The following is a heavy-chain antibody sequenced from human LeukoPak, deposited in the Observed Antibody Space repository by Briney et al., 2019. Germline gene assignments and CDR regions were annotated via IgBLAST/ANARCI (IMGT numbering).Heavy chain of an antibody. D-gene: IGHD2-15*01. CDR2: IYTSGST. CDR1: GGSISSYY. Sequence: SEALSLTCTVSGGSISSYYWSWIRQPAGKGLEWIGRIYTSGSTNYNPSLKSRVTMSVDTSKNQFSLKLSSVTAADTAVYYCARVWDCSGGSCYSSDVYYYYYYMDVWGKGTTVTVSS. J-gene: IGHJ6*03. V-gene: IGHV4-4*07. CDR3: ARVWDCSGGSCYSSDVYYYYYYMDV.